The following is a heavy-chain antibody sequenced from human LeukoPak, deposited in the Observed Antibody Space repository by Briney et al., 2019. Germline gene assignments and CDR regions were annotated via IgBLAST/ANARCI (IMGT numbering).Heavy chain of an antibody. D-gene: IGHD5-18*01. CDR2: IGTAGDT. CDR1: GFTFSSYD. CDR3: AXAQTHKLWLFYYGMDV. V-gene: IGHV3-13*01. Sequence: PGGSLRLSCAASGFTFSSYDMHWVRQATGKGLEWVSAIGTAGDTYYPGSVKGRFTISRENAKNSLYLQMNSLRAGDTAVYYCAXAQTHKLWLFYYGMDVWGQGTTVTVSS. J-gene: IGHJ6*02.